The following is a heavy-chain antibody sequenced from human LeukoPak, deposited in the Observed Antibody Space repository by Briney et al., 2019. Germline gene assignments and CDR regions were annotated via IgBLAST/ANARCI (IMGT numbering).Heavy chain of an antibody. Sequence: GGSLRLSRAASGFSFGRYWMSWVRHAPGKGLERVANIKQNGREKYYVDSVRGRFTISRDNGKNTLHLQMNSLIAEDTAVYYCAKYCGGDCDQGAFDIWGQGTMVTVSS. D-gene: IGHD2-21*01. CDR2: IKQNGREK. J-gene: IGHJ3*02. CDR1: GFSFGRYW. CDR3: AKYCGGDCDQGAFDI. V-gene: IGHV3-7*01.